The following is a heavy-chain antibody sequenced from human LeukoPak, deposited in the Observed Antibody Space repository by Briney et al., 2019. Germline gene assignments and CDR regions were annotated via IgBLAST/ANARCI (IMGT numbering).Heavy chain of an antibody. Sequence: SETLSLTCTVSGGSISSGSYYWSWIRQPAGKGLEWIGRIYTSGSTNYNPSLKSRVTISVDTSKNQFSLKLSSVTAADTAVYYCARESPYSSSFDYWGQGTLVTVSS. CDR3: ARESPYSSSFDY. V-gene: IGHV4-61*02. CDR2: IYTSGST. D-gene: IGHD6-6*01. J-gene: IGHJ4*02. CDR1: GGSISSGSYY.